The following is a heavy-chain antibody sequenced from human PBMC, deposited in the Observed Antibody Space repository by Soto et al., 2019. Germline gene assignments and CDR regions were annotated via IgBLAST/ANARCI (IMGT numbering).Heavy chain of an antibody. CDR2: TYYSSKWFN. CDR1: GDSVSGIA. J-gene: IGHJ5*01. CDR3: ARGWLKLGFDS. Sequence: SQPLSLTCAISGDSVSGIAYNWIRQSPSRGLEWLGRTYYSSKWFNEYAGSVKSRITISPDTSKNHVSLHLNSVTPEDTAVYYCARGWLKLGFDSWGQGALVTVSS. D-gene: IGHD5-12*01. V-gene: IGHV6-1*01.